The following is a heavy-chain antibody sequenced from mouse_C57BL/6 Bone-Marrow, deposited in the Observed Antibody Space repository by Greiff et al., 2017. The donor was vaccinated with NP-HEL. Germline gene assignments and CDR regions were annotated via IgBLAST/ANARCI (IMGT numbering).Heavy chain of an antibody. CDR2: ISYDGSN. J-gene: IGHJ2*01. CDR1: GYSITSGYY. Sequence: DVKLQESGPGLVKPSQSLSLTCSVTGYSITSGYYWNWIRQFPGNKLEWMGYISYDGSNNYNPSLKNRISITRDTSKNQFFLKLNSVTTEDTATYYCARMMVRGGNYFDYWGQGTTLTVSS. CDR3: ARMMVRGGNYFDY. D-gene: IGHD2-3*01. V-gene: IGHV3-6*01.